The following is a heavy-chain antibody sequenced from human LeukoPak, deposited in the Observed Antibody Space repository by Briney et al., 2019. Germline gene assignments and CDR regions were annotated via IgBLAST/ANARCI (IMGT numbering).Heavy chain of an antibody. V-gene: IGHV1-2*02. Sequence: ASVKVSCKASGYTFTGYYMHWVRQAPGQGLEWMGWINPNSGGTNYAQKFQGRVTMTRDTSISTAYMELSRLRSDDTAVYYCARATPKLRYFDWLLPSYASDIWGQGTMVTVSS. CDR1: GYTFTGYY. D-gene: IGHD3-9*01. CDR2: INPNSGGT. J-gene: IGHJ3*02. CDR3: ARATPKLRYFDWLLPSYASDI.